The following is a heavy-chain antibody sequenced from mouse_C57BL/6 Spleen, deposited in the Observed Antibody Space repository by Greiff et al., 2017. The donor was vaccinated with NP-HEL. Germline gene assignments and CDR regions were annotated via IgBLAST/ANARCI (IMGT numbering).Heavy chain of an antibody. V-gene: IGHV1-69*01. CDR2: IDPSDSYT. Sequence: QVQLQQPGAELVMPGASVKLSCKASGYTFTSYWMHWVKQRPGQGLEWIGEIDPSDSYTNYNQKFKGKSTLTVDKSSSTAYMQLSSLTSEDSAVYYCARAYYYGSSFSFDYWGKGTTLTVSS. D-gene: IGHD1-1*01. CDR3: ARAYYYGSSFSFDY. CDR1: GYTFTSYW. J-gene: IGHJ2*01.